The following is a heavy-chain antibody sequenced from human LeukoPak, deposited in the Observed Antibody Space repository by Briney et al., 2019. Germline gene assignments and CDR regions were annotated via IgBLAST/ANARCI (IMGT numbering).Heavy chain of an antibody. CDR1: GGSISSGGYY. CDR2: IYHSGSP. D-gene: IGHD5-12*01. J-gene: IGHJ4*02. Sequence: SQTLSLTCSVSGGSISSGGYYWSWIRQPPGKGLEWIGYIYHSGSPNYNPSLKSRVTISVDTSKNQFSLNLSSVSAADTAVYYCARGGGYITYFDYWGQGALVTVSS. V-gene: IGHV4-30-2*01. CDR3: ARGGGYITYFDY.